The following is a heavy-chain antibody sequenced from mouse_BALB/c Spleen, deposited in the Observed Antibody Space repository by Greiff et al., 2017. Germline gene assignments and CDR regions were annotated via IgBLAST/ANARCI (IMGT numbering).Heavy chain of an antibody. CDR3: ARDRGGSSSYFDV. V-gene: IGHV5-4*02. CDR2: ISDGGSYT. D-gene: IGHD1-1*01. Sequence: DVKLVESGGGLVKPGGSLKLSCAASGFTFSDYYMYWVRQTPEKRLEWVATISDGGSYTYYPDSVKGRFTISRDNAKNNLYLQMSSLKSEDTAMYYCARDRGGSSSYFDVWGAGTTVTVSS. J-gene: IGHJ1*01. CDR1: GFTFSDYY.